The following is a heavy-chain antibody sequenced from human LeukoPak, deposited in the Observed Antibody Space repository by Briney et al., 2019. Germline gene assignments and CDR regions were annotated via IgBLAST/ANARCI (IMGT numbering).Heavy chain of an antibody. CDR1: GGTFSSYA. J-gene: IGHJ4*02. CDR3: ARDLRDHYYDSSGYYPH. CDR2: IIPILGIA. D-gene: IGHD3-22*01. V-gene: IGHV1-69*04. Sequence: SVKVSCKASGGTFSSYAISWVRQAPGQGLEWMGRIIPILGIANYAQKFQGRVTITADKSTSTAYMELSSLRSEDTAVYYCARDLRDHYYDSSGYYPHWGQGTLVTVSS.